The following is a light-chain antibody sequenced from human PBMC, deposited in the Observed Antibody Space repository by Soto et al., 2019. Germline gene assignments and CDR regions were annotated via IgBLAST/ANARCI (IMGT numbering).Light chain of an antibody. V-gene: IGKV3-11*01. CDR3: QHRSNWLGT. Sequence: EIVLTQSPATLSFSPGERATLSCRASQSVGSFLAWYQQKSGQAPRLLIYDASNRAPGIPARFSGSGSGTDFTLTISSLEPEDFAVYYCQHRSNWLGTFGPGTKVDIK. J-gene: IGKJ3*01. CDR2: DAS. CDR1: QSVGSF.